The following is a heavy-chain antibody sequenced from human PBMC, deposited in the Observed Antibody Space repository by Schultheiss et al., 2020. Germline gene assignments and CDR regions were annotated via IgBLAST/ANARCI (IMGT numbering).Heavy chain of an antibody. CDR2: IDSSGTT. CDR3: ARHDLGDFGADY. J-gene: IGHJ4*02. CDR1: GDSIRSRGYY. V-gene: IGHV4-31*03. D-gene: IGHD4-17*01. Sequence: LRLSCSVSGDSIRSRGYYWSWIRQHPGKGLEWIGHIDSSGTTYYSPSLKSRVIISIDTSDNGFSLKLTSVTAADTAVYYCARHDLGDFGADYWGQGTLVTVSS.